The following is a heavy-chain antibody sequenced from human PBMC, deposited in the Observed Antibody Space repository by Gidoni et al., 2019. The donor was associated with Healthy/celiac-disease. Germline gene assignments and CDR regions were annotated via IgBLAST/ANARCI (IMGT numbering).Heavy chain of an antibody. CDR2: IYYSGST. CDR1: GGSISSSSYY. V-gene: IGHV4-39*01. J-gene: IGHJ5*02. Sequence: QLQLQESGPGLVKPSETLSLTCTVSGGSISSSSYYWGWIRQPPGKGLEWLGSIYYSGSTYYHPSPKSRVTISVDTSKNQFSLKLSSVTAADTAVYYCATLTLSSSWTRAKGFDPWGQGTLVTVSS. D-gene: IGHD6-13*01. CDR3: ATLTLSSSWTRAKGFDP.